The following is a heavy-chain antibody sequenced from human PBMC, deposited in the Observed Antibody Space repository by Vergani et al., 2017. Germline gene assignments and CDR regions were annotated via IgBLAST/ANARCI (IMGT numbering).Heavy chain of an antibody. CDR1: GFSLSNARMG. CDR3: AHRPFCYDSSTGWFDP. J-gene: IGHJ5*02. V-gene: IGHV2-26*01. CDR2: IFSNDEK. D-gene: IGHD3-22*01. Sequence: QVTLKESGPVLVKPTETLTLTCTVSGFSLSNARMGVSWIRQPPGKALEWLAHIFSNDEKSYSTSLKSRLTISKDTSKSQVVLTMTNMDPVDTATYYCAHRPFCYDSSTGWFDPWGQGTLVTVSS.